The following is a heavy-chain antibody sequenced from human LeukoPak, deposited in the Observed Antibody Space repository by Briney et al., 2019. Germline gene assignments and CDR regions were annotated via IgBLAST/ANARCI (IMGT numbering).Heavy chain of an antibody. J-gene: IGHJ4*02. V-gene: IGHV1-3*01. Sequence: ASVKVSCKASGYTFTGYALHWVRQAPGQRLEWMGWINGGSGNTKYSQNIQGRVTITRDTSASTAYMELSSLRSEDTAVYYCARDWGYQLIAYWGQGTLVTVSS. CDR1: GYTFTGYA. D-gene: IGHD2-2*01. CDR2: INGGSGNT. CDR3: ARDWGYQLIAY.